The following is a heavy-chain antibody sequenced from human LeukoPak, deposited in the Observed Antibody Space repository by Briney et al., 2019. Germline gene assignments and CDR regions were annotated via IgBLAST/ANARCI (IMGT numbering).Heavy chain of an antibody. Sequence: GASVKVSCKASGGTFSSYAINWVRQAPGQGPEWMGGIIPIFGTANYAQKFQSRVTITTEESTSTAYIELSSLRSEDTAVYYCARGIVLRNYYYDSSGQTSLDYWGQGTLVTVSS. V-gene: IGHV1-69*05. CDR2: IIPIFGTA. D-gene: IGHD3-22*01. J-gene: IGHJ4*02. CDR1: GGTFSSYA. CDR3: ARGIVLRNYYYDSSGQTSLDY.